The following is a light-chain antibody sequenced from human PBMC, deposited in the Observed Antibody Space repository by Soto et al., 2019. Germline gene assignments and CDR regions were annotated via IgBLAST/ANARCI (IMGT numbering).Light chain of an antibody. V-gene: IGLV1-40*01. CDR3: QSFDSSLSGWV. Sequence: QSALTQPPSVSGAPGQRVTISCTGSRSNIGAGYDVHWYQQLPGTAPKLLVSGNTNRPSGVPDRFSGSKSGTSASLAITGLQAEDEADYYCQSFDSSLSGWVFGGGTKVTVL. CDR2: GNT. CDR1: RSNIGAGYD. J-gene: IGLJ3*02.